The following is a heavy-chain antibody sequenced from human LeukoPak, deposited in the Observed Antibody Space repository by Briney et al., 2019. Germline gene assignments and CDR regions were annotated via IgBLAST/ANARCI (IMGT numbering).Heavy chain of an antibody. V-gene: IGHV5-51*01. J-gene: IGHJ4*02. CDR2: IYPSDSDT. D-gene: IGHD2-15*01. Sequence: GESLKISCKGSGYRFTTYWIGWVRQMPGKGLEWMGIIYPSDSDTRYSPSFQGQVTISVDKTISTAYLQWNSLKASDTAMYYCVRDVGYCSGGSCYSDYWGQGTLVTVSS. CDR1: GYRFTTYW. CDR3: VRDVGYCSGGSCYSDY.